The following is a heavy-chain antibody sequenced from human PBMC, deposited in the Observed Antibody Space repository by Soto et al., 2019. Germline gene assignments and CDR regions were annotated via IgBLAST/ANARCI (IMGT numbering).Heavy chain of an antibody. CDR1: GFTCSSYG. Sequence: GGSLRLSCAASGFTCSSYGMHWVRQAPGKGLEWVAVIWYDGSNKYYADSVKGRFTISRDNSKNTLYLQMNSLRAEDTAVYYCARDLDSSGLDAFDIWGQGTMVTVSS. CDR2: IWYDGSNK. J-gene: IGHJ3*02. V-gene: IGHV3-33*01. D-gene: IGHD3-22*01. CDR3: ARDLDSSGLDAFDI.